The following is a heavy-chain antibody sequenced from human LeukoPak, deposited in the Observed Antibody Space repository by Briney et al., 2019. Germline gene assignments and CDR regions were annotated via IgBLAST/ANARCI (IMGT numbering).Heavy chain of an antibody. J-gene: IGHJ6*02. CDR1: GGTFSSYA. CDR2: IIPILSIA. V-gene: IGHV1-69*04. CDR3: ARDRAPSSDTAMVKRYYYGMDV. Sequence: SVKVSCKASGGTFSSYAISWVRQAPGQGLEWMGRIIPILSIATYAQKFQGRVTITADKSTSTAYMELSSLRSEDTAVYYCARDRAPSSDTAMVKRYYYGMDVWGQGTTVTVSS. D-gene: IGHD5-18*01.